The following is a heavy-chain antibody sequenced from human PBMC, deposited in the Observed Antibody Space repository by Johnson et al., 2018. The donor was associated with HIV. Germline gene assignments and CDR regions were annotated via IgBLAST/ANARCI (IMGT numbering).Heavy chain of an antibody. Sequence: QMLLVESGGGVVQPGRSLRLSCAASGFTFSSYAMHWVRQAPGKGLAWVAVISHDGSNEYYVESVKGRFTISRDNSKNTLYLQMNSLRAEATAVYYCAKGDCGGDCYVYAFDMWGQGTMVTVSS. CDR3: AKGDCGGDCYVYAFDM. V-gene: IGHV3-30*04. CDR1: GFTFSSYA. J-gene: IGHJ3*02. D-gene: IGHD2-21*01. CDR2: ISHDGSNE.